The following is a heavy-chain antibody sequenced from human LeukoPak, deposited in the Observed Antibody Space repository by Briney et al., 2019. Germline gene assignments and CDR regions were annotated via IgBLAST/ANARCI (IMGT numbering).Heavy chain of an antibody. CDR1: GGSFSSSY. D-gene: IGHD1-26*01. V-gene: IGHV4-59*01. CDR3: ARGLVGLTPHAGVFQI. Sequence: SETLSLTCIVSGGSFSSSYWSWIRRPPGKGLEWIAYIYSNGNTNSSPSLKSRVTIAVDTSQSQFSLKLSSVTAADTAVYYCARGLVGLTPHAGVFQIWGQGTKVTVSS. CDR2: IYSNGNT. J-gene: IGHJ3*02.